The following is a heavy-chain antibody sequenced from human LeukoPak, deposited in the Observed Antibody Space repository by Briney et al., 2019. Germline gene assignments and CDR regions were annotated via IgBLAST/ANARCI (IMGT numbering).Heavy chain of an antibody. CDR1: GFTFSKHW. J-gene: IGHJ4*02. CDR2: INSDGSSV. Sequence: GGSLRLSCAASGFTFSKHWMHWVRQAPGKGLVWVSRINSDGSSVSYADSVRGRFTISRDNAKNTLYLQMDSLRVDDTAVYYCARDGYSGSDALWGQGTLVTVSS. CDR3: ARDGYSGSDAL. D-gene: IGHD5-12*01. V-gene: IGHV3-74*01.